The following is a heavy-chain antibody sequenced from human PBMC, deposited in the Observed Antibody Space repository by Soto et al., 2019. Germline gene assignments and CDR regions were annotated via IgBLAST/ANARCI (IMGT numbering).Heavy chain of an antibody. CDR1: GGSFSGYY. CDR2: INHSGST. D-gene: IGHD2-21*01. V-gene: IGHV4-34*01. CDR3: GRHLFSDV. Sequence: SETLSLTCAVYGGSFSGYYWLWIRQPPGKGLEWIGEINHSGSTNYNPSLKSRVTISVDTSKNQFSLKLSSVTAADTAVYYCGRHLFSDVWGQGTTVTGSS. J-gene: IGHJ6*02.